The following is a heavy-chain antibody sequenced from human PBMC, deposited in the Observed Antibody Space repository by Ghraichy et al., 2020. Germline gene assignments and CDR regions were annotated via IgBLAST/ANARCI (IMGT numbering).Heavy chain of an antibody. J-gene: IGHJ4*02. D-gene: IGHD2-21*01. CDR3: VRSIDY. CDR2: IKQDGSAK. CDR1: GFIFSDYW. Sequence: GGSLRLSCATSGFIFSDYWMTWVRQAPGKGLECVANIKQDGSAKFYVDSVKGRFTISRDNAKSSLYLQMNSLRAEDTAVYYCVRSIDYWGQGTLVTVSS. V-gene: IGHV3-7*03.